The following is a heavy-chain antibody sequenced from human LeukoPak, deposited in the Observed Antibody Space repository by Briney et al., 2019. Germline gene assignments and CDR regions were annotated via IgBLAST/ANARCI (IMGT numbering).Heavy chain of an antibody. D-gene: IGHD2-2*01. CDR1: GYTLTELS. J-gene: IGHJ4*02. CDR2: FDPEDGET. Sequence: ASVKVSCKVSGYTLTELSMHGVRQAPGKGLEGMGGFDPEDGETIYAQKFQGRVTMTEDTSTDRAYMELSSLRSEDTAVYYCATGIVVVPAAIINLDYWGQGTLVTVSS. V-gene: IGHV1-24*01. CDR3: ATGIVVVPAAIINLDY.